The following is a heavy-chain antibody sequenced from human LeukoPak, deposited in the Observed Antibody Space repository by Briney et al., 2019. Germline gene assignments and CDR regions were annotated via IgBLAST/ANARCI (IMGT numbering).Heavy chain of an antibody. CDR1: GYSFTSYW. CDR3: ARQLAPDGDYYGSGSQSFDC. Sequence: GDSLKISCKGSGYSFTSYWIGWVRQMPGKGLEWMGIIYPGDSDTRYSPTFQGQVTISADKSISTAYLQWSSLKASDTAMYYCARQLAPDGDYYGSGSQSFDCWGQGTLVTVSS. CDR2: IYPGDSDT. J-gene: IGHJ4*02. D-gene: IGHD3-10*01. V-gene: IGHV5-51*01.